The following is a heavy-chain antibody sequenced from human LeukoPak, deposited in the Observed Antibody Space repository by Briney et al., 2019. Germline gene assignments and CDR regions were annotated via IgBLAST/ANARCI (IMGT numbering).Heavy chain of an antibody. J-gene: IGHJ4*02. V-gene: IGHV1-69*04. CDR3: ARDAVDTAMVVFDY. CDR1: GGTFSSYA. Sequence: ASVKVSCKASGGTFSSYAISWVRQAPGQGLEWMGRIIPILGIANYAQKFQGRVTITADKSTSTAYMELSSLRSGDTAVYYCARDAVDTAMVVFDYWGQGTLVTVSS. CDR2: IIPILGIA. D-gene: IGHD5-18*01.